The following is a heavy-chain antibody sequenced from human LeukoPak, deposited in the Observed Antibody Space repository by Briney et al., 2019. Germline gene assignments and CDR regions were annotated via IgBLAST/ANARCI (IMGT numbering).Heavy chain of an antibody. D-gene: IGHD2-2*02. CDR1: GFTFSSYS. Sequence: GGSLRLSCAASGFTFSSYSMNWVPQAPGKGLEWVSSISSSSSYIYYADSVKGRFTISRDNAKNSLYLQMNSLRAEDTAVYYCAPDIVVVPAAIGGLGYWGQGTLVTVSS. J-gene: IGHJ4*02. V-gene: IGHV3-21*01. CDR2: ISSSSSYI. CDR3: APDIVVVPAAIGGLGY.